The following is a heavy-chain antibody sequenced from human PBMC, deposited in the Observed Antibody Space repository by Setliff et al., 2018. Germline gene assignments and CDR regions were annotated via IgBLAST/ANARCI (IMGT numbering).Heavy chain of an antibody. D-gene: IGHD2-2*01. J-gene: IGHJ3*01. CDR1: GNRFTDYF. Sequence: ASVKVSCKASGNRFTDYFLHWVRQAPGQGLEWMGMIITNTGKTSYPKKFQGRVTMTTDTYTGTGYMELRSLTSDDTAVYFCARFGGSCSSSSCYASDLWGQGTMVTVSS. CDR2: IITNTGKT. CDR3: ARFGGSCSSSSCYASDL. V-gene: IGHV1-18*04.